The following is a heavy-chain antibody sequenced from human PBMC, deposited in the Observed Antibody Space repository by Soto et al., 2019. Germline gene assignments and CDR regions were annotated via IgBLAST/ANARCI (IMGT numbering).Heavy chain of an antibody. CDR2: INHSGST. CDR3: ARGSKSITMVRGVNYYGMDV. V-gene: IGHV4-34*01. CDR1: GGSFSGYY. Sequence: PSETLSLTCAVYGGSFSGYYWSWIRQPPGKGLEWIGEINHSGSTNYNPSLKSRVTISVDTSKNQFSLKLSSVTAADTAVYYCARGSKSITMVRGVNYYGMDVWGQGTTVTVSS. D-gene: IGHD3-10*01. J-gene: IGHJ6*02.